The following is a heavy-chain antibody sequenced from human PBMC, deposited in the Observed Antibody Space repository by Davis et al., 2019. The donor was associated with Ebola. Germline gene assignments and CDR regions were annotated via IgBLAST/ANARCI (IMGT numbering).Heavy chain of an antibody. CDR3: AIQIVGTTRVFDY. CDR2: INHSGST. D-gene: IGHD1-26*01. CDR1: GGSISSYY. V-gene: IGHV4-34*01. J-gene: IGHJ4*02. Sequence: SETLSLTCTVSGGSISSYYWSWIRQPPGKGLEWIGEINHSGSTNYNPSLKSRVTMSVDTSKRQFSLKLNSMIAANTAVYYCAIQIVGTTRVFDYWGQGTLVTVSS.